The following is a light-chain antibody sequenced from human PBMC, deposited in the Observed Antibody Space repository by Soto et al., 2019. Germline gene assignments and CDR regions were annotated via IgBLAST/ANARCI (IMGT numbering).Light chain of an antibody. Sequence: DIQMTQSPSTLSASVGDRVTITCRASQTINKWLAWYQQKPGQAPKLLIFXTSXLASGVPSRFSGSGSGTEFTLTISSLHPDDCATYYCQQYDDYWTFGQGTKVDIK. CDR3: QQYDDYWT. J-gene: IGKJ1*01. V-gene: IGKV1-5*01. CDR1: QTINKW. CDR2: XTS.